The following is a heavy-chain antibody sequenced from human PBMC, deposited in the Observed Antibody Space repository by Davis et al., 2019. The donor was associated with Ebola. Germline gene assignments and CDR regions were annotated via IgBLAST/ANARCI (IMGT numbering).Heavy chain of an antibody. CDR2: IYYSGST. V-gene: IGHV4-59*08. D-gene: IGHD3-10*01. J-gene: IGHJ2*01. CDR3: ARSRVSYYYGSGSYLGWYFDL. Sequence: SETLSLTCTVSGGSISSYYWRWIRQPPGKGLEWIGYIYYSGSTNYNPSLKSRVTISVDTSKNQFSLKLSSVTAADTAVYYCARSRVSYYYGSGSYLGWYFDLWGRGTLVTVSS. CDR1: GGSISSYY.